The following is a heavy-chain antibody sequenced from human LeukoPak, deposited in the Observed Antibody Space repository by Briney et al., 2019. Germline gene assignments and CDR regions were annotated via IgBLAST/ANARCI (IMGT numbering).Heavy chain of an antibody. V-gene: IGHV3-7*01. CDR1: GFTFSSYW. J-gene: IGHJ3*02. Sequence: GGSLRLSCAASGFTFSSYWMSWVRQAPGKGLEWVANIKQDGSEKYYVDSVKGRLTISRDNAENSLYLQMNSLRAEDTAMYYCATDGVFTYYYGSGSYYTTPYDAFDIWGQGTMVTVSS. D-gene: IGHD3-10*01. CDR3: ATDGVFTYYYGSGSYYTTPYDAFDI. CDR2: IKQDGSEK.